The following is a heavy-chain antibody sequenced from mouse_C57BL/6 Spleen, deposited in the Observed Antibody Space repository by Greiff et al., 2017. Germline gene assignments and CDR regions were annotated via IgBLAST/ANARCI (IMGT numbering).Heavy chain of an antibody. Sequence: QVQLQQSGAELVRPGTSVKVSCKASGYAFTNYLIEWVKQRPGQGLEWIGVINPGSGGTNYNEKFKGKATLTADKSSSTAYMQLSSLTSEDSAVYFCARSGSSYLRYFDVWGTGTTVTVSS. J-gene: IGHJ1*03. CDR1: GYAFTNYL. CDR3: ARSGSSYLRYFDV. D-gene: IGHD1-1*01. V-gene: IGHV1-54*01. CDR2: INPGSGGT.